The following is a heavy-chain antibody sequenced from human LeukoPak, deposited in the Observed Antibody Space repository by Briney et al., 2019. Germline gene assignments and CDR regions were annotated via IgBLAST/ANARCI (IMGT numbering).Heavy chain of an antibody. CDR1: GFTFSGYG. CDR2: IRSDGSVK. J-gene: IGHJ6*02. Sequence: GGSLRLFCAASGFTFSGYGIHWVRQAPGKGLEWVSFIRSDGSVKYYADSVRGRFTISRDNSKNTLYLQMNSLRAEDTAVYYCAREIVRALSYYYYGMDVWGQGTTVTVSS. V-gene: IGHV3-30*02. CDR3: AREIVRALSYYYYGMDV. D-gene: IGHD2-21*01.